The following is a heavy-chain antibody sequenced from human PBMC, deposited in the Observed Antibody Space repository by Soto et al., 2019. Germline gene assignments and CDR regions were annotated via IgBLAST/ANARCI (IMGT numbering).Heavy chain of an antibody. V-gene: IGHV3-74*01. D-gene: IGHD2-2*01. CDR1: GFTFSSYW. CDR2: INSDGSST. Sequence: GGSLRLSCAASGFTFSSYWMYWVRQAPGKGLVWVSRINSDGSSTTYADSVKGRFTISRDNAKNTLYLQMNSLRSEDTAVCYCTRAPPATDWANDVWGQGTTVTVSS. J-gene: IGHJ3*01. CDR3: TRAPPATDWANDV.